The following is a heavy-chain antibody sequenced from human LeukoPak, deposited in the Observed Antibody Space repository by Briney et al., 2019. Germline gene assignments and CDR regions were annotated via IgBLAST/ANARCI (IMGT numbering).Heavy chain of an antibody. V-gene: IGHV3-74*01. CDR2: INSDGSGT. D-gene: IGHD3-22*01. CDR3: ARISYDSSGYYDY. Sequence: GGSLRLSCAASGFIFSRAWMHWVRQAPGKGLVWVSHINSDGSGTSYAGFVKGRFTISRDNAKNTLYLQMNSLRAEDTAVYYCARISYDSSGYYDYWGQGTLVTVSS. CDR1: GFIFSRAW. J-gene: IGHJ4*02.